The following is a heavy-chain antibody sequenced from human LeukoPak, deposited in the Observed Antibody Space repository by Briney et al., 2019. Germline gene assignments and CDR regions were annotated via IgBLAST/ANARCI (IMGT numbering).Heavy chain of an antibody. Sequence: GGSLRLSCAASGFTFNSYATYWVRQAPGKGLERVTSISGGKDSTYYADSVKGRFTISRDNSRSTLYLQMNNLRADDTALYYCATKRGQGTQLNYNWFDPWGQGTLVSVSS. V-gene: IGHV3-23*01. CDR2: ISGGKDST. D-gene: IGHD1-1*01. CDR1: GFTFNSYA. CDR3: ATKRGQGTQLNYNWFDP. J-gene: IGHJ5*02.